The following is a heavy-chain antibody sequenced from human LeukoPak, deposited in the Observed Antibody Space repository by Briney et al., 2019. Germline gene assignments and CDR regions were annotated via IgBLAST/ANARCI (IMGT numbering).Heavy chain of an antibody. CDR3: ARSSGTGTFSY. J-gene: IGHJ4*02. D-gene: IGHD6-25*01. V-gene: IGHV3-21*01. Sequence: GGSLRLSCAASGFTFSSYSMNWVRQAPGKGLEWVSSISSSSSYIYYADSVKGRFTISRDNAKNSLYLQMNSLRAEGTAVYYCARSSGTGTFSYWGQGTLVTVSS. CDR1: GFTFSSYS. CDR2: ISSSSSYI.